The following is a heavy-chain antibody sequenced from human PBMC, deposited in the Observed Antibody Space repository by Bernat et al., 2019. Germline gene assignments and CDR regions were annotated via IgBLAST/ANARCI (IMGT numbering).Heavy chain of an antibody. Sequence: QVQLQESGPGLVKPSETLSLTCTLSGGSISSYCWTWIRQPPGKGLEWIGYIYYSGSTNYNPSLKSRVTISVDTSKNQFSLKLSSVTAADTAVYYCARAHSISSPPLYWGQGTLVTVSS. CDR1: GGSISSYC. D-gene: IGHD6-6*01. CDR3: ARAHSISSPPLY. J-gene: IGHJ4*02. CDR2: IYYSGST. V-gene: IGHV4-59*01.